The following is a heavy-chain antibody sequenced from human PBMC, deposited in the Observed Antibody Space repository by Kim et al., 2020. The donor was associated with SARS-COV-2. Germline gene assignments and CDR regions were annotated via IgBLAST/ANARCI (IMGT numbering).Heavy chain of an antibody. Sequence: GGSLRLSCAASGFTFSSYAMSWVRQAPGKGLEWVSAISGSGGSTYYADSVKGRFTISRDNSKNTLYLQMNSLRAEDTAVYYCAKEGGTYYDILTGYQVPYYYYYYGMDVWGQGTTVTVSS. V-gene: IGHV3-23*01. J-gene: IGHJ6*02. D-gene: IGHD3-9*01. CDR1: GFTFSSYA. CDR2: ISGSGGST. CDR3: AKEGGTYYDILTGYQVPYYYYYYGMDV.